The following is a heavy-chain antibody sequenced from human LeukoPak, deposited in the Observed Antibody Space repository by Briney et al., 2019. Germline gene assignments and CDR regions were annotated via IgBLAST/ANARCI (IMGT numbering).Heavy chain of an antibody. Sequence: SETLSLTCTVSGGSIISAGYYEDWIRHPPGRVLEWIWDISYSGSPNYNPSLRSRATISLDTAKNTLSLKLSSISAADTAVYYCARHGRGEAAVSGLEPWGQGTLVTVSS. J-gene: IGHJ5*02. V-gene: IGHV4-39*01. CDR3: ARHGRGEAAVSGLEP. CDR1: GGSIISAGYY. D-gene: IGHD3-10*01. CDR2: ISYSGSP.